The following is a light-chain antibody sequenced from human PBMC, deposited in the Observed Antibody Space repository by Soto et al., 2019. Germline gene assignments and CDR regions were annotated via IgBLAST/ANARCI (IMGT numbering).Light chain of an antibody. J-gene: IGKJ1*01. Sequence: DIQMTQSPSSLSASVGDRVTITCRASQGISNYLAWYQQKPAKVPKLLIYAASTLQSGVPSRFSGSGAGTDFTLTIRSLQPEDVATYYCQKYNSAPHTFGQGTKVDIK. CDR2: AAS. CDR3: QKYNSAPHT. V-gene: IGKV1-27*01. CDR1: QGISNY.